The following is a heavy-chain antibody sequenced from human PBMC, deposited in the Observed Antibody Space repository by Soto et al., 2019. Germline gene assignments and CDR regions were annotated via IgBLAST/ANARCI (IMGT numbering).Heavy chain of an antibody. CDR2: IYPGDSDT. D-gene: IGHD3-22*01. CDR1: GYSFTSYW. Sequence: GESLKISCKGSGYSFTSYWIGWVRQMPGKGLEWMWIIYPGDSDTRYSPSFQGQVTISADKSISTAYLQWSSLKASDTAMYYCARTMYYYDSSGYYPDYWGQGTLVTVSS. CDR3: ARTMYYYDSSGYYPDY. J-gene: IGHJ4*02. V-gene: IGHV5-51*01.